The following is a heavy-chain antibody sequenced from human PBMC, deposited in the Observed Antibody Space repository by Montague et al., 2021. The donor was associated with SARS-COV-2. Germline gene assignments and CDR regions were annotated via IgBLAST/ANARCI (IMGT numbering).Heavy chain of an antibody. D-gene: IGHD6-13*01. CDR1: GFTFSSYS. CDR2: ISSSSSYI. Sequence: SLRLSCAASGFTFSSYSMNWVRQAPGKGLEWVSSISSSSSYIYYADSVKGRFTISRDNAKNSLYLQMNSLRAEDTAVYYCARDQHLVLGYYYGMDVWGQGTTVTVSS. CDR3: ARDQHLVLGYYYGMDV. J-gene: IGHJ6*02. V-gene: IGHV3-21*01.